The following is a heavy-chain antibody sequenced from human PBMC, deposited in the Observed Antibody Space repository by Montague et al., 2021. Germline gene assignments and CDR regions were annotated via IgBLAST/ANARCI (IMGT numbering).Heavy chain of an antibody. CDR1: GGSLSEYY. Sequence: SEPLSLTCGVYGGSLSEYYWTWIRQSPEKGLEWIGEVRHIGSTNYNPSLKSRVTMSVDKSKNQFSLKLRSVTAADTAVYYCASDRGLFDYWGQGTVVTVSS. CDR3: ASDRGLFDY. V-gene: IGHV4-34*01. J-gene: IGHJ4*02. CDR2: VRHIGST. D-gene: IGHD3-10*01.